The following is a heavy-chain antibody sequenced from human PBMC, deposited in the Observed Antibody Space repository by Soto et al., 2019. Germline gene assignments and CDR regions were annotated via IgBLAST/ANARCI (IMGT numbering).Heavy chain of an antibody. D-gene: IGHD2-15*01. Sequence: GGSLRLSCAASGFTFSSYAMSWVRQAPGKGLEWVSAISGSGGSTYYADSVKGRFTISRDNSKNTLYLQMNSLRAEDTAVYYCAKDRDIVVVVAATTDSWGQGTLVTVSS. V-gene: IGHV3-23*01. CDR2: ISGSGGST. J-gene: IGHJ4*02. CDR3: AKDRDIVVVVAATTDS. CDR1: GFTFSSYA.